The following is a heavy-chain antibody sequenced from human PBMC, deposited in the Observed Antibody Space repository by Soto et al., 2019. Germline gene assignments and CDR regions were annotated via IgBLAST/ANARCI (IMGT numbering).Heavy chain of an antibody. CDR3: ARARVTYYYDSSGPGDAWDI. Sequence: SVQVSCTASVGTFSSYAISWVRQATGQLLEWMGGIIPIFGTANYAQKFQGRVTITADESMSTAYMELSSLRSEDTAVYYCARARVTYYYDSSGPGDAWDIWGQGTMVTVSS. CDR2: IIPIFGTA. J-gene: IGHJ3*02. D-gene: IGHD3-22*01. V-gene: IGHV1-69*01. CDR1: VGTFSSYA.